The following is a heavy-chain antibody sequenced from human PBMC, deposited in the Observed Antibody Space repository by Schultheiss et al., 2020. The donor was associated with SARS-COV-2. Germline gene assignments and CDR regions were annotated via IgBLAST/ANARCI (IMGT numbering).Heavy chain of an antibody. Sequence: GGSLRLSCAASGFTVSSNYMSWVRQAPGKGLEWVAVIWYDGSNKYYADSVKGRFTISRDNAKNSLYLQMNSLRAEDTAVYYCARYTGGTTIYYYGMDVWGQGTTVTVSS. CDR3: ARYTGGTTIYYYGMDV. CDR1: GFTVSSNY. V-gene: IGHV3-33*08. J-gene: IGHJ6*02. CDR2: IWYDGSNK. D-gene: IGHD2-8*02.